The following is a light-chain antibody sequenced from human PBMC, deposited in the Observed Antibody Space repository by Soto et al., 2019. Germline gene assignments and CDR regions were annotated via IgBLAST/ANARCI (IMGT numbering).Light chain of an antibody. CDR3: MQATHSMT. J-gene: IGKJ4*01. CDR1: QSLMDRDGNTY. CDR2: KIS. V-gene: IGKV2-24*01. Sequence: DVVLTQTPLSPPVTLGQPASISCRSSQSLMDRDGNTYLSWLQQRPGQPPRLLIYKISNRFAGVPDRFMGSGAGTEFTLTISRVEAEDVGIYYCMQATHSMTFGGGTKVEIK.